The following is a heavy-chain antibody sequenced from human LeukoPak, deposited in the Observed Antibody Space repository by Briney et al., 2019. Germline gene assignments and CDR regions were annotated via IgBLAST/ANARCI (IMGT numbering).Heavy chain of an antibody. D-gene: IGHD2-2*01. Sequence: SETLSLTCTVSGGSISSYYWSWIRQPPGKGLEWIGYIYYSGNTNYNPSLKSRVTISVDTSKNQFSLKLSSVTAADTAVYYCARHARYCSSTSCYGFYYYYGMDVWGQGTTVTVSS. CDR3: ARHARYCSSTSCYGFYYYYGMDV. J-gene: IGHJ6*02. V-gene: IGHV4-59*08. CDR2: IYYSGNT. CDR1: GGSISSYY.